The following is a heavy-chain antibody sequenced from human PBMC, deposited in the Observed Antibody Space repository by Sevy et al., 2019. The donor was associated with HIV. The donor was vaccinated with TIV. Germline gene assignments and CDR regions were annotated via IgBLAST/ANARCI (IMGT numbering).Heavy chain of an antibody. CDR1: GFNFSNYG. J-gene: IGHJ6*02. CDR3: AKGGSKWGPSACMDV. D-gene: IGHD3-16*01. CDR2: ISFDGSNE. Sequence: GGSLRLSCAASGFNFSNYGMHWVRQAPGKGLEWVAVISFDGSNEYYADSVKGRFTISRDNSKNTLYMQMNSLRGEDTAVYYCAKGGSKWGPSACMDVWGQGTTVTVSS. V-gene: IGHV3-30*18.